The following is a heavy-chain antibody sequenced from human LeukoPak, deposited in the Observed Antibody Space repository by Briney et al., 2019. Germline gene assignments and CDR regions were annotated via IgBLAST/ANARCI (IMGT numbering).Heavy chain of an antibody. CDR2: IIPIFGTT. D-gene: IGHD6-19*01. V-gene: IGHV1-69*13. J-gene: IGHJ6*03. CDR3: ARAPYSSGGSTNYYYYYYMDV. Sequence: SVKVSCKTSGGTFSSYAITWVRQAPGQGLEWMGGIIPIFGTTNYAQKFQGRVTITADESTNTAYMELSSLRSEDTAVYYCARAPYSSGGSTNYYYYYYMDVWGKGTRSPSP. CDR1: GGTFSSYA.